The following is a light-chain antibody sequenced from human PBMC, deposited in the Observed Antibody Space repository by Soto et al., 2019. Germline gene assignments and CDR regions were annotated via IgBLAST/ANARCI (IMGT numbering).Light chain of an antibody. CDR3: QQPDSYPCT. J-gene: IGKJ2*02. CDR2: AAS. Sequence: DIQLTQSPSFLSASVGDRVTITCRASQGFSNSLAWYQQKPGKAPKLLIHAASTLQSGVPSRFRGSGSGTEFTLTISSLQPEDFETYYWQQPDSYPCTFGQGTKLEIK. CDR1: QGFSNS. V-gene: IGKV1-9*01.